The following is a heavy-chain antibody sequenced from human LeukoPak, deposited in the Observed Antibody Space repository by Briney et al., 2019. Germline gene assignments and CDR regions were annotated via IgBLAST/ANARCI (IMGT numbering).Heavy chain of an antibody. CDR3: ARGYCSGGSCYHFDY. CDR2: IYYSGST. V-gene: IGHV4-61*01. CDR1: GGSVSSGSNY. D-gene: IGHD2-15*01. Sequence: PSETLSLTCTVSGGSVSSGSNYWSWIRQPPGKGLEWIGYIYYSGSTNYNPSLKSRVTISVDTSKNQFSLKLSSVTAADTAVYYCARGYCSGGSCYHFDYWGQGTLVTVSS. J-gene: IGHJ4*02.